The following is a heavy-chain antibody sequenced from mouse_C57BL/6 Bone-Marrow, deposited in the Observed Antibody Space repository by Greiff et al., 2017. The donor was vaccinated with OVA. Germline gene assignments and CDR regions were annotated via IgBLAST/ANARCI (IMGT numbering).Heavy chain of an antibody. D-gene: IGHD3-2*02. J-gene: IGHJ2*01. CDR3: ARGGSTAQAFDY. CDR2: ISNGGGST. V-gene: IGHV5-12*03. CDR1: GFTFSDYY. Sequence: EVHLVESGGGLVQPGGSLKLSCAASGFTFSDYYMYWVRQTPEKRLEWVAYISNGGGSTYYPDTVKGRFTISRDNAKNTLFLQMTSLRSEDTAMYYWARGGSTAQAFDYWGQGTTLTVSS.